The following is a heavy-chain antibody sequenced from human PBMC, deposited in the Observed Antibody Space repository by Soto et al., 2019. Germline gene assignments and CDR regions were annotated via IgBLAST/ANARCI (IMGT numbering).Heavy chain of an antibody. V-gene: IGHV4-31*03. CDR1: GGSISSGGYY. CDR3: ARFIMVYAIHTGLFAFDI. D-gene: IGHD2-8*01. CDR2: IYYSGST. J-gene: IGHJ3*02. Sequence: PSETLSLTCTVSGGSISSGGYYWSWIRQHPGKGLEWIGYIYYSGSTYYNPSLKSRVTISVDTSKNQFSLKLSSVTAADTAVYYCARFIMVYAIHTGLFAFDIWGQGTMVTVSS.